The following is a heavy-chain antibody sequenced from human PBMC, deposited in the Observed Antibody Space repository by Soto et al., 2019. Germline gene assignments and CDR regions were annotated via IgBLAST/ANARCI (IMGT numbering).Heavy chain of an antibody. J-gene: IGHJ3*02. CDR1: GFTFSSYD. CDR2: IGTAGDP. D-gene: IGHD5-18*01. Sequence: GWSLRLSCAASGFTFSSYDMHWVRQATGKGLEWVSAIGTAGDPYYPGSVKGRFTITRENAKNSLYLQMNSLRAGDTAVYYCARGGGYSYGYRSDAFDIWGQGTMVTVSS. V-gene: IGHV3-13*05. CDR3: ARGGGYSYGYRSDAFDI.